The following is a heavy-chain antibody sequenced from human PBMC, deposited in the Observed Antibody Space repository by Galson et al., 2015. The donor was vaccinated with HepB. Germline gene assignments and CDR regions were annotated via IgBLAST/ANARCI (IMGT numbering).Heavy chain of an antibody. J-gene: IGHJ4*02. V-gene: IGHV3-33*08. Sequence: SLRLSCAASGFTFSSYGMHWVRQAPGKGLEWVAVIWYDGSNKYYADSVKGRFTISRDNSKNTLYLQMNSLRAEDTAVYYCARAGVSGTPVRKASFFDYWGQGTLVTVSS. CDR2: IWYDGSNK. CDR3: ARAGVSGTPVRKASFFDY. CDR1: GFTFSSYG. D-gene: IGHD6-19*01.